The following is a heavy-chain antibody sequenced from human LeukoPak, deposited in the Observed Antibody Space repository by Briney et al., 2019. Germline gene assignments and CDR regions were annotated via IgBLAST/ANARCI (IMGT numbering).Heavy chain of an antibody. J-gene: IGHJ4*02. CDR1: AGTFSSYA. CDR3: ATARHSGSTDYFDY. D-gene: IGHD1-26*01. CDR2: IIPIFGTA. Sequence: SVKVSCKASAGTFSSYAISWVRQAPGQGLEWMGGIIPIFGTANYAQKFQGRVTITADKSTSTAYMELSSLRSEDTAVYYCATARHSGSTDYFDYWGQGTLVTVSS. V-gene: IGHV1-69*06.